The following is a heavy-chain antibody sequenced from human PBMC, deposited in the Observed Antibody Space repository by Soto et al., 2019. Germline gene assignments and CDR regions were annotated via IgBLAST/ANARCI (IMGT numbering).Heavy chain of an antibody. Sequence: ASVKVSCKASGYTFTSYGISWVRQAPGQGLEWMGWISAYNGNTNYAQKLQGRVTMTTDTSTSTAYMELRGLRSDDTAVYYCARVYYDFWSGYFDYWGQGTLVTVSS. CDR3: ARVYYDFWSGYFDY. CDR2: ISAYNGNT. D-gene: IGHD3-3*01. V-gene: IGHV1-18*04. CDR1: GYTFTSYG. J-gene: IGHJ4*02.